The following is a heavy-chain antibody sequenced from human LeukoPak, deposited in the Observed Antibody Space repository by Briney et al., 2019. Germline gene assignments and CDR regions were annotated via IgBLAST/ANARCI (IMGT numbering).Heavy chain of an antibody. J-gene: IGHJ5*02. CDR3: ASMDSSSWYWFDP. CDR1: FGSISSTNYY. V-gene: IGHV4-39*01. CDR2: IYYSGTT. D-gene: IGHD6-13*01. Sequence: PSETLSLTCSVSFGSISSTNYYWGWIRQPPGKGLEWIGSIYYSGTTYYNPSLKSRVTISVDTSKNQFSLKLSSVTAADTAVYYCASMDSSSWYWFDPWGQGTLVTVSS.